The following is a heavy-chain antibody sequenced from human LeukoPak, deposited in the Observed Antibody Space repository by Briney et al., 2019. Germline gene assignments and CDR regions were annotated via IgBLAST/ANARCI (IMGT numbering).Heavy chain of an antibody. CDR1: GGSFSGYY. D-gene: IGHD3-22*01. V-gene: IGHV4-34*01. Sequence: PSETLSLTCAVYGGSFSGYYWSWIRQPPAKGLEWIGEINHSGSTNYNPSLKSRVTISVGTSKNQFSLKLSSVTAADTAVYYCARGGNTYYYDSSGYYPWGQGTLVTVSS. J-gene: IGHJ5*02. CDR2: INHSGST. CDR3: ARGGNTYYYDSSGYYP.